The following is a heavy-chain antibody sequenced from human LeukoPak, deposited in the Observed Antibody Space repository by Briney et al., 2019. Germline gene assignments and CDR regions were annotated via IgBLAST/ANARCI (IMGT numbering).Heavy chain of an antibody. CDR2: IYYTGST. V-gene: IGHV4-59*01. D-gene: IGHD2-15*01. Sequence: AETPSLTCTVSGGSITSYYWSWIRQPPGKGLEWIGYIYYTGSTNYNPSLKSRVTISVDTSKNQFSLNLSSVSAADTAVYYCARVVVAAGSNWFDSWGQGTLVTVSS. J-gene: IGHJ5*01. CDR3: ARVVVAAGSNWFDS. CDR1: GGSITSYY.